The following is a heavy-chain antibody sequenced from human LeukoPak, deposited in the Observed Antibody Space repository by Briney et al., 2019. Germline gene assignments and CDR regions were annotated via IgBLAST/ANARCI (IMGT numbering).Heavy chain of an antibody. D-gene: IGHD3-22*01. CDR3: ARVVQSTDSSGFYLPEYFQH. V-gene: IGHV4-59*08. CDR1: GGSISTYY. CDR2: IYYSGST. Sequence: SETLSLTCTVSGGSISTYYWSWIRQPPGKGLEWIGYIYYSGSTNYNPSLKSRVSISVDTSKNQFSLKLRSVTAADTAVYYCARVVQSTDSSGFYLPEYFQHWGQGTLVTVSS. J-gene: IGHJ1*01.